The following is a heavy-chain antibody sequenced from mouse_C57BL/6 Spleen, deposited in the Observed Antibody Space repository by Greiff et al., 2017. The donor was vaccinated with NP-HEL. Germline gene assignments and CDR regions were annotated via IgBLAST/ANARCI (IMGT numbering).Heavy chain of an antibody. CDR1: GFTFSSYG. V-gene: IGHV5-6*01. CDR3: ARRSSWNYFDY. D-gene: IGHD1-1*01. J-gene: IGHJ2*01. Sequence: DVQLVESGGDLVKPGGSLKLSCAASGFTFSSYGMSWVRQTPDKRLEWVATISSGGSYTYYPDSVKGRFTISRDNAKNTLYLQMSSLKSEDTAMYYCARRSSWNYFDYWGQGTTLTVSS. CDR2: ISSGGSYT.